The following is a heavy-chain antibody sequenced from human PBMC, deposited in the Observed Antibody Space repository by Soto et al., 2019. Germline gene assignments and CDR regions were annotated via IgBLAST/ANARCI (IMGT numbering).Heavy chain of an antibody. Sequence: GGSLRLSCKGSGYSFTSYWIGWVRQMPGKGLEWMGIIYPGDSDTRYSPSFQGQVTISADKSISTAYLQWSSLKASDTAMYYCARPQDYGDYLSYFDYWGQGTLVTVSS. CDR2: IYPGDSDT. CDR1: GYSFTSYW. V-gene: IGHV5-51*01. D-gene: IGHD4-17*01. J-gene: IGHJ4*02. CDR3: ARPQDYGDYLSYFDY.